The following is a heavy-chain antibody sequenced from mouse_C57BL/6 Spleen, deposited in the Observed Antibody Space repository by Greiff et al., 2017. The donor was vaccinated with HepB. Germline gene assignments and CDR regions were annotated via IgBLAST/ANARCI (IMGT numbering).Heavy chain of an antibody. J-gene: IGHJ1*03. V-gene: IGHV1-19*01. CDR2: INPYNGGT. CDR1: GYTFTDYY. CDR3: ARKTVTTPYFDV. D-gene: IGHD2-3*01. Sequence: VQLKQSGPVLVKPGASVKMSCKASGYTFTDYYMNWVKQSHGKSLEWIGVINPYNGGTSYNQKFKGKATLTVDKSSSTAYMELNSLTSEDSAVYYCARKTVTTPYFDVWGTGTTVTVSS.